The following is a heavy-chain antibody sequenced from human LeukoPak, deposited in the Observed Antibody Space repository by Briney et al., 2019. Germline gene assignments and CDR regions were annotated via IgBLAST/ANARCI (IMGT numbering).Heavy chain of an antibody. CDR3: TRDSDFWSGYYYFDY. D-gene: IGHD3-3*01. V-gene: IGHV4-30-4*08. CDR2: IYYSGST. Sequence: SETLSLTCTVSGGSISRADYYWSWIRQPPGKGLEWIGYIYYSGSTYYNPSLKSRATISVDTSKNQFSLKLSSVTAADTAVYYCTRDSDFWSGYYYFDYWGQGTLVTVSS. CDR1: GGSISRADYY. J-gene: IGHJ4*02.